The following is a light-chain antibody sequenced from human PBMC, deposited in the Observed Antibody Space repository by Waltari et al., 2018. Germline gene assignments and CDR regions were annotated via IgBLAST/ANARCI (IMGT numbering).Light chain of an antibody. CDR3: QVWDSDSDVWV. V-gene: IGLV3-21*02. Sequence: SYVLTQPPSVSVAPGQTARITRAAYYFGFEGVNWYQQKSGQAPILVVYDDSDRPSGIPERFSGSNSGNTATLSISRVEVGDEADYYCQVWDSDSDVWVFGGGTKLTVL. CDR1: YFGFEG. J-gene: IGLJ3*02. CDR2: DDS.